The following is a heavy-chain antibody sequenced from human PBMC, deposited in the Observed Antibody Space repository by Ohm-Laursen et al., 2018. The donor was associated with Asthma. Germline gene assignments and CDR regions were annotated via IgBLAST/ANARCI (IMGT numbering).Heavy chain of an antibody. J-gene: IGHJ5*02. V-gene: IGHV4-31*03. CDR1: GGSISSGGYP. D-gene: IGHD2-2*01. CDR3: AAGSSTSPLGP. Sequence: SETLSLTCSVSGGSISSGGYPWSWIRQHPGKGLEWIGYIYYSGSTYYNPSLKSRVTISVDTSKNQLSLKLSSVTAADTAVYYCAAGSSTSPLGPWGQGTLVTVSS. CDR2: IYYSGST.